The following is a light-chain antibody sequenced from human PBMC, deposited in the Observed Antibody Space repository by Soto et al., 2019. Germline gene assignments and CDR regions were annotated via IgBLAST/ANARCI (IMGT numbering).Light chain of an antibody. CDR3: EQFSMGWA. Sequence: DIQMTQSPSTLSASVGDRVTITCRASQSVRGSLAWYQQQPGKAPKLLIYDVSNLEIGVPSRLGAFGSGTELTLSICRLRSDDFGTYFCEQFSMGWAFGEG. CDR2: DVS. CDR1: QSVRGS. V-gene: IGKV1-5*01. J-gene: IGKJ4*01.